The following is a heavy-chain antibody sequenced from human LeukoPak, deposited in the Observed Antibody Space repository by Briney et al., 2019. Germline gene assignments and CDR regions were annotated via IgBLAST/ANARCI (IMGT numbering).Heavy chain of an antibody. CDR2: INHSGST. Sequence: PSETLSLTCAVYGGSFSGYYWSWIRQPPGKGLEWIGEINHSGSTNYNPSLKSRVTISVDTSKNQFSLKPSSVTAADTAVYYCARGYRGPRFLGYSNYGDQRRNNWFDPWGQGTLVTVSS. J-gene: IGHJ5*02. V-gene: IGHV4-34*01. CDR1: GGSFSGYY. D-gene: IGHD4-11*01. CDR3: ARGYRGPRFLGYSNYGDQRRNNWFDP.